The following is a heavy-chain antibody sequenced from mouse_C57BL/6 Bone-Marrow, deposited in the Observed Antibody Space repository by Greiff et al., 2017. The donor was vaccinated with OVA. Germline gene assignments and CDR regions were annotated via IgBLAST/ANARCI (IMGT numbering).Heavy chain of an antibody. V-gene: IGHV1-69*01. Sequence: QVQLQQPGAELVMPGASVKLSCKASGYTFTSYWMHWVKQRPGQGLEWIGEIDPSDSYTNYNQKFKGKSTLTVDKSSSTAYMQLSSLTSEDSAVYYCARGLYYEYESFDYWGQGTTLTVSS. CDR3: ARGLYYEYESFDY. J-gene: IGHJ2*01. CDR1: GYTFTSYW. CDR2: IDPSDSYT. D-gene: IGHD2-4*01.